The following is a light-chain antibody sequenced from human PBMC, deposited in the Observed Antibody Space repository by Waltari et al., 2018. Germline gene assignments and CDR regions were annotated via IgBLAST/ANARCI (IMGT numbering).Light chain of an antibody. V-gene: IGLV2-11*01. CDR2: DVS. Sequence: QSALTQPRSVSGSPGQSVTISCTGTSSDVGSYNYVSWYQQYPGKVPKLMIYDVSKRPSGVPVRFSGSKSGNTASLTISGLQAEDEADYYCCSYAGSYVVFGGGTKLTVL. J-gene: IGLJ2*01. CDR1: SSDVGSYNY. CDR3: CSYAGSYVV.